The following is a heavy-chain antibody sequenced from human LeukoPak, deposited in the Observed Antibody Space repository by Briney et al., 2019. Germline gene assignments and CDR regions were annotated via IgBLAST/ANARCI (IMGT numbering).Heavy chain of an antibody. CDR3: AKRYYYDSSGRGYDN. Sequence: GGSLRLSCAASGFTFSSYSMNWVRQAPGKGLEWVSALSASGDSTHYADSVKGRFTISRDNSKSTLYLQMDNLRAEDTALYYCAKRYYYDSSGRGYDNWGQGTLVTVSS. J-gene: IGHJ4*02. D-gene: IGHD3-22*01. CDR1: GFTFSSYS. CDR2: LSASGDST. V-gene: IGHV3-23*01.